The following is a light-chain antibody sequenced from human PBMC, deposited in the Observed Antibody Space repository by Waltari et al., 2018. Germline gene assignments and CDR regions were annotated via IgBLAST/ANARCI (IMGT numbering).Light chain of an antibody. J-gene: IGKJ4*01. CDR1: QRLLISNGNNF. Sequence: DIAMTQSPLSLPATPAEPACISCKPSQRLLISNGNNFLDWYLQRPGQSPQLLIYMGSNRASGVPDRFSGSGSGTDFTLKISRVEAEDVGIYYCMQGLQIPLTFGGGTKVEIK. CDR2: MGS. CDR3: MQGLQIPLT. V-gene: IGKV2-28*01.